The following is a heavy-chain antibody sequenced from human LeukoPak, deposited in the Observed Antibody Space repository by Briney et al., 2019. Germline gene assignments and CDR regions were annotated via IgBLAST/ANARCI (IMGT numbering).Heavy chain of an antibody. CDR1: GGSISSYY. CDR3: ARVWNWNYGKYDAFDI. J-gene: IGHJ3*02. Sequence: SETLSLTCTVSGGSISSYYWSWIRQPAGKGLEWIGRIYTSGSTNYNPSLKSRVTMSVDTSKNQFPLKLSSVTAADTAVYYCARVWNWNYGKYDAFDIWGQGTMVTVSS. D-gene: IGHD1-7*01. V-gene: IGHV4-4*07. CDR2: IYTSGST.